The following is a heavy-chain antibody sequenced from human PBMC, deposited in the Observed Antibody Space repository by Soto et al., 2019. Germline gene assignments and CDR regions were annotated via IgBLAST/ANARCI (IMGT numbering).Heavy chain of an antibody. Sequence: SETLSLTCTVSGGSISRGDYYWSWIRQPPGKGLEWIGYIYYSGSTYSHSSLKSRVTISLDTSKNQFSLKLSSVTAADTAVYYCARDLAVTPMYYYYGMDVWGQGTTVTVSS. D-gene: IGHD4-17*01. CDR2: IYYSGST. CDR3: ARDLAVTPMYYYYGMDV. V-gene: IGHV4-30-4*01. J-gene: IGHJ6*02. CDR1: GGSISRGDYY.